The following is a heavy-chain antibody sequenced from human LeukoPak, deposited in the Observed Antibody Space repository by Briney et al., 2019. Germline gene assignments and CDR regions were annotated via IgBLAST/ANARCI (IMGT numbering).Heavy chain of an antibody. CDR3: ARADTAMVPLYYYYYGMDV. V-gene: IGHV1-69*13. J-gene: IGHJ6*02. CDR1: GGTFSSYA. Sequence: SVKVSCTASGGTFSSYAISWVRQAPGQGLEWMGGNIPIFGTANYAQKFQGRVTITADESTSTAYMELSSLRSEDTAVYYCARADTAMVPLYYYYYGMDVWGQGTTVTVSS. D-gene: IGHD5-18*01. CDR2: NIPIFGTA.